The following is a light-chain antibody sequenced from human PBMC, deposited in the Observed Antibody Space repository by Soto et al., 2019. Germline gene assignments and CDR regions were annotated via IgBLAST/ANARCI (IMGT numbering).Light chain of an antibody. CDR1: QSISTR. Sequence: DIQMTQSPSTLSASVGDRVTITCRASQSISTRLAWYQQKPGRAPNLLIYKASDLKTGVPSRFSGSGSGTEFTLSITTLQPDDFATYYCQHSGTFGQGTKVDIK. CDR3: QHSGT. CDR2: KAS. J-gene: IGKJ1*01. V-gene: IGKV1-5*03.